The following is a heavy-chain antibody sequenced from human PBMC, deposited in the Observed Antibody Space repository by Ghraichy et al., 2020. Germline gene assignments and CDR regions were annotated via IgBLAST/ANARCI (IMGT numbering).Heavy chain of an antibody. Sequence: SETLSLTCTVSGGSITNYYWNWIRQPPGKGLEWIGYIYYNGNTNYNPSLKSRVTISVDTSKNQFSLRLSSVTAADTAVYYCARAGGYSGILGHWGQGSLVTVSS. V-gene: IGHV4-59*01. D-gene: IGHD5-12*01. CDR1: GGSITNYY. CDR2: IYYNGNT. CDR3: ARAGGYSGILGH. J-gene: IGHJ4*02.